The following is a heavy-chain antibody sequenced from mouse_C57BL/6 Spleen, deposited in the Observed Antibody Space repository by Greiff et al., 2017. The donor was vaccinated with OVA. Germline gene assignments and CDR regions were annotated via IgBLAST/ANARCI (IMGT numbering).Heavy chain of an antibody. J-gene: IGHJ1*03. CDR1: GFTFTDYY. CDR2: IRNKANGYTT. D-gene: IGHD4-1*02. CDR3: ARSPNWDEGWYVDV. Sequence: DVMLVESGGGLVQPGGSLSLSCAASGFTFTDYYMSWVRQPPGKALEWFGFIRNKANGYTTEYSASVKGRFTISRDNSQSILYLQMNALRAEDSATYYCARSPNWDEGWYVDVWGTGTTVTVSS. V-gene: IGHV7-3*01.